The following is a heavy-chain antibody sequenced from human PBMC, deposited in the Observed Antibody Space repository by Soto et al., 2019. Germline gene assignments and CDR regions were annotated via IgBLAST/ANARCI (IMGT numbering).Heavy chain of an antibody. D-gene: IGHD3-22*01. V-gene: IGHV1-69*06. J-gene: IGHJ4*02. CDR1: GGTFSSYA. Sequence: GASVKVSCKASGGTFSSYAISWVRQAPGQVLEWMGGIIPIFGTANYAQKFQGRVTITADKSTSTAYMELSSLRSEDTAVYYCARAGPYYYDSSGYKYWGQGTLVTVSS. CDR2: IIPIFGTA. CDR3: ARAGPYYYDSSGYKY.